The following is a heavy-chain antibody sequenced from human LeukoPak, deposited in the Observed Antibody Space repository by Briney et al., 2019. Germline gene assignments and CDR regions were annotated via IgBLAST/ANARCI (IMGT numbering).Heavy chain of an antibody. D-gene: IGHD6-19*01. V-gene: IGHV3-21*01. CDR3: ARDGGGWYNY. CDR2: ISSSSYI. J-gene: IGHJ4*02. CDR1: GFTFSSYA. Sequence: GGSLRLSCAASGFTFSSYAMSWVRQAPGKGLEWVSFISSSSYIYDADSVKGRFTISRDNAKNSLYLQMNSLRVEDTAVYYCARDGGGWYNYWGQGTLVTVSS.